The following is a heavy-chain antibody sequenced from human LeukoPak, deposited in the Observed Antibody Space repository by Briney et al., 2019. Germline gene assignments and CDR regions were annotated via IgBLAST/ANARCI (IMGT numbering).Heavy chain of an antibody. J-gene: IGHJ4*02. Sequence: GASVKVSCKTSGFTFSSSAVQWVRQARGQRLEWKGWIVVGSGNTNYAQKFQERVTITRDMSTSTAYLEVSSVRSDDTAVYYCAADNLLFVYWGQGTLVTVSS. CDR2: IVVGSGNT. V-gene: IGHV1-58*01. CDR1: GFTFSSSA. CDR3: AADNLLFVY. D-gene: IGHD2-21*01.